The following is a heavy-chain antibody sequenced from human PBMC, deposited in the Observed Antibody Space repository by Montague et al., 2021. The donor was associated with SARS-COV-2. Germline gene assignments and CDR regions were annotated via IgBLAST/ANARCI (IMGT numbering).Heavy chain of an antibody. J-gene: IGHJ4*02. CDR2: IYYSGDT. CDR3: VRGGDYTDYGRVDY. D-gene: IGHD4-11*01. CDR1: GGSISTGSYY. Sequence: SETLSLTCSFSGGSISTGSYYWGWIRQPPRKGLEWIGSIYYSGDTYYNPFLKSRVTISVDTSKNQFSLRLSSVTAADTAVYYCVRGGDYTDYGRVDYWGQGTLVIVSS. V-gene: IGHV4-39*01.